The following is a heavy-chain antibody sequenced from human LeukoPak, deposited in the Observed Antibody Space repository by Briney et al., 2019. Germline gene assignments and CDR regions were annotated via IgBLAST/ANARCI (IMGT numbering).Heavy chain of an antibody. CDR2: ISSSGITI. Sequence: PGGSLRLSCAASGFTFSDYYMTWIRQAPGKGLEWVSYISSSGITIKSADSVKGRFTISRDNAQKSLYLQMSSLRAEDTAVYYCARRVCAADTCYLDYWGQRTLVTVSS. CDR3: ARRVCAADTCYLDY. CDR1: GFTFSDYY. V-gene: IGHV3-11*04. D-gene: IGHD2-15*01. J-gene: IGHJ4*02.